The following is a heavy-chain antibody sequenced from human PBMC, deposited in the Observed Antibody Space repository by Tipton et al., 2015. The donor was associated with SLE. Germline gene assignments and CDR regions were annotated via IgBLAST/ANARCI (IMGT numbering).Heavy chain of an antibody. Sequence: TLSLTCAVSGSSISSGYYWSWIRQSPGKGLEWIASIYPTGITYSTPSLKSRVTISIDTSKNQFSLKLSFVTATDTAVYSCARGSDGEYVRYFDVWGPGTLVTVSS. CDR2: IYPTGIT. CDR1: GSSISSGYY. CDR3: ARGSDGEYVRYFDV. V-gene: IGHV4-38-2*01. D-gene: IGHD4-17*01. J-gene: IGHJ2*01.